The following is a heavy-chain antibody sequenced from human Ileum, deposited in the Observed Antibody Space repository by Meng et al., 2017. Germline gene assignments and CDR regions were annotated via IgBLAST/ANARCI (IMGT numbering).Heavy chain of an antibody. CDR3: AREPPAAAGTGADY. CDR2: IYYSGTT. V-gene: IGHV4-31*03. D-gene: IGHD6-13*01. CDR1: GGSISSGGYY. Sequence: QVQLQESGPGLVKPFQTLSPTCPFSGGSISSGGYYWSWIRQHPGKGLEWIGYIYYSGTTYYNPSLKSRVTISVDTSKNQFSLKLSSVTAADTAVYYCAREPPAAAGTGADYWGQGTLVTVSS. J-gene: IGHJ4*02.